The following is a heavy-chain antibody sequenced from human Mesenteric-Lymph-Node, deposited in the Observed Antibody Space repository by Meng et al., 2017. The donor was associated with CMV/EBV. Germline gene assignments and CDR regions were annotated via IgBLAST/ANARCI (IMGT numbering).Heavy chain of an antibody. CDR2: IIPIFGTA. V-gene: IGHV1-69*05. D-gene: IGHD4-17*01. Sequence: SVKVSCKASGGTFSSYAISWVRQAPGQGLEWMGGIIPIFGTANYAQKFQGRVTITTGESTSTAYMELSSLRSEDTAVYYCARAAIMTTVTTVASFDYWGQGTLVTVSS. CDR1: GGTFSSYA. CDR3: ARAAIMTTVTTVASFDY. J-gene: IGHJ4*02.